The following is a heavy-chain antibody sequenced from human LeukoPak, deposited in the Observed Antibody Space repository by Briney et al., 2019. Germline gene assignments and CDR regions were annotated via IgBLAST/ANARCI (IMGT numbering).Heavy chain of an antibody. J-gene: IGHJ5*02. CDR3: VRDRYCSSTSCPANWFDP. Sequence: VASVKVSCKASGYTFTGYYMHWVRQAPGQGLEWMGRINPNSGGTNYAQKFQGRVTMTRDTSISTAYMELSRLRSDDTAVYYCVRDRYCSSTSCPANWFDPWGQGTLVTVSS. CDR2: INPNSGGT. CDR1: GYTFTGYY. D-gene: IGHD2-2*01. V-gene: IGHV1-2*06.